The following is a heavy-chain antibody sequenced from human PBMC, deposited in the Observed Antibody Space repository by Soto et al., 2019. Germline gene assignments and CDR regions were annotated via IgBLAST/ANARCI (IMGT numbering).Heavy chain of an antibody. V-gene: IGHV3-53*02. Sequence: EVQLVETGGGLIQPGGSLRLSGAASGLTVSSNYMNWVRKAPGKGLEWVPVLYSGGSTHYAGSVKGRFIISRDNSKNTLYLQMNSLRVEDTAVYYCARDRPGDEGDGFDIWGHGTMVTVSS. J-gene: IGHJ3*02. D-gene: IGHD3-10*01. CDR3: ARDRPGDEGDGFDI. CDR2: LYSGGST. CDR1: GLTVSSNY.